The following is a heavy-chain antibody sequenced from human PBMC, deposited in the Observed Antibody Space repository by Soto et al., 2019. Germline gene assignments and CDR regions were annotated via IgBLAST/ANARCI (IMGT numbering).Heavy chain of an antibody. V-gene: IGHV4-59*01. CDR1: GGSISSYY. J-gene: IGHJ6*02. CDR2: IYYSGST. CDR3: AREGVSSRWYNYYGMDV. Sequence: PSETLSLTCTVSGGSISSYYWSWIRQPPGEGLEWIGYIYYSGSTNYNPSLKSRVTISVDTSKNQFSLKLSSVTAADTAVYYCAREGVSSRWYNYYGMDVWGQGTTVTVSS. D-gene: IGHD6-13*01.